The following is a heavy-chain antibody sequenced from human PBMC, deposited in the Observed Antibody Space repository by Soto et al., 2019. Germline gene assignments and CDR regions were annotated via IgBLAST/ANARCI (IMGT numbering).Heavy chain of an antibody. CDR1: GGSINSASYH. CDR2: IFYTGST. V-gene: IGHV4-31*03. Sequence: SETLSLTCSVSGGSINSASYHWSWLRQHPGKGLEFIGYIFYTGSTYYNPSLETRVTISVDTSKNHVSLRLNAVTAADTAVYYCARLDYGDSAFDSWGRGXLVTVSS. D-gene: IGHD4-17*01. CDR3: ARLDYGDSAFDS. J-gene: IGHJ4*02.